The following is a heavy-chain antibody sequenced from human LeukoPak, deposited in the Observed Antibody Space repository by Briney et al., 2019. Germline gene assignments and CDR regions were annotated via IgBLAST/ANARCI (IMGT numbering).Heavy chain of an antibody. V-gene: IGHV3-15*01. D-gene: IGHD3-10*01. CDR3: TTGVLEDYYGSGSYYNPIDY. CDR2: IKSKTDGGTT. Sequence: GGSLRLSCAASGFTFSNAWMSWVRQAPGKGLEWVGRIKSKTDGGTTDYAAPVKGRFTISRDDSKNTLYLQMNSLKTEDTAVYYCTTGVLEDYYGSGSYYNPIDYWGQGTLVTASS. CDR1: GFTFSNAW. J-gene: IGHJ4*02.